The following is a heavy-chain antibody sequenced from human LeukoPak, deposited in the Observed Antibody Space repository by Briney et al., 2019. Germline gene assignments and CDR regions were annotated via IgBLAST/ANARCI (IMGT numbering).Heavy chain of an antibody. D-gene: IGHD3-10*01. V-gene: IGHV1-3*01. CDR1: GYTFTSYA. J-gene: IGHJ6*02. Sequence: ASVKVSCKASGYTFTSYAMHWVRQAPGQRLEWMGWINAGNGNTKYSQKFQGRVTITRDTSASTAYMELSSLRSEDTAVYYCARGGRITMVRAYYYGMDVWGQGTTVTVSS. CDR2: INAGNGNT. CDR3: ARGGRITMVRAYYYGMDV.